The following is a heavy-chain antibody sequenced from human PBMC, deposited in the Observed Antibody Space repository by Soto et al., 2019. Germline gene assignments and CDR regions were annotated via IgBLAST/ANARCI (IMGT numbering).Heavy chain of an antibody. CDR1: GGTFSSYA. CDR2: IIPIFGTA. D-gene: IGHD5-12*01. V-gene: IGHV1-69*12. CDR3: ARVGSPRRDGYNWDY. Sequence: QVQLVQSGAEVKKPGSSVKVSCKASGGTFSSYAISWVRQAPGQGLEWMGGIIPIFGTANYAQKFQGRGTITADESTRTAYMEVSSLRSEDTAVYYCARVGSPRRDGYNWDYWGQGTLVTVSS. J-gene: IGHJ4*02.